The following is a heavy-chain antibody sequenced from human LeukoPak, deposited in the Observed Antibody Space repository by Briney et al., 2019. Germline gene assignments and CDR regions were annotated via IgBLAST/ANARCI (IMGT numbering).Heavy chain of an antibody. Sequence: PSETLSHTCTVSGGSISSYYWSWIRQPPGKGLEWIGYIYYSGSTNYNPSLKSRVTISVDTSKNQFSLKLSSVTAADTAVYYCASETARSEYYAFDIWGQGTMVTVSS. J-gene: IGHJ3*02. V-gene: IGHV4-59*08. CDR1: GGSISSYY. CDR2: IYYSGST. D-gene: IGHD6-6*01. CDR3: ASETARSEYYAFDI.